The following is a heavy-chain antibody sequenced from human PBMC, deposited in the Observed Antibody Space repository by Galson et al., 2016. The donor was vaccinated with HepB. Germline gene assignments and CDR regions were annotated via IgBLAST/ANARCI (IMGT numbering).Heavy chain of an antibody. Sequence: SVKVSCKASGGTFCTNAISWVRQAPGQGLEWMGGIIPIFGTPNYAQKFQGRVTVTADESTSTAYMELSSLTSEDAAIYYCASGSWVATITAYWGQGTLVTVSS. CDR1: GGTFCTNA. J-gene: IGHJ4*02. V-gene: IGHV1-69*13. CDR3: ASGSWVATITAY. CDR2: IIPIFGTP. D-gene: IGHD5-12*01.